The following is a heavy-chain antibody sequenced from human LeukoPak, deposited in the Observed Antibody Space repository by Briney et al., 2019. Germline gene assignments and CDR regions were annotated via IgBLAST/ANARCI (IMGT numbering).Heavy chain of an antibody. J-gene: IGHJ3*02. D-gene: IGHD4-23*01. V-gene: IGHV1-2*02. Sequence: ASVKVSCKASGYTFTGYYMHWVRQAPGQGIEWMGWINPNSGGTNYAQKFQGRVTMTRDTSISTAYLQWSSLKASDTAMYYCARVGGNLRDDAFDIWGQGTMVTVSS. CDR2: INPNSGGT. CDR3: ARVGGNLRDDAFDI. CDR1: GYTFTGYY.